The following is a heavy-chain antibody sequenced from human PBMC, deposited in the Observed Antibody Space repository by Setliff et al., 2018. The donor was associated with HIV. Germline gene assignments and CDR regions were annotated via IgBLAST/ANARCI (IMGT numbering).Heavy chain of an antibody. Sequence: PSQTLSLTCTYSGFSFGISGMRVNWIRQSPGKALEWLARIDWDDDKYYSPSLKTRLTISKDTSKNQVILTMTNLDPVDTATYYCARDSGNYAFDYWGLGTLVTV. V-gene: IGHV2-70*04. D-gene: IGHD3-3*01. J-gene: IGHJ4*02. CDR3: ARDSGNYAFDY. CDR2: IDWDDDK. CDR1: GFSFGISGMR.